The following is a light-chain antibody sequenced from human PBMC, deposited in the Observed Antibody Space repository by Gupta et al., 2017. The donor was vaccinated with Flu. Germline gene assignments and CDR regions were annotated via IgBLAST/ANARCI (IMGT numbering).Light chain of an antibody. V-gene: IGKV1-6*01. J-gene: IGKJ1*01. Sequence: ITCRASQGIRNDLGWYQHKPGKAPKLLIYAASTLQSGVPSRFSGSGSGTDFTLTISSLQPEDFATYYCLQDYDYPLTFGQGTKVEIK. CDR3: LQDYDYPLT. CDR2: AAS. CDR1: QGIRND.